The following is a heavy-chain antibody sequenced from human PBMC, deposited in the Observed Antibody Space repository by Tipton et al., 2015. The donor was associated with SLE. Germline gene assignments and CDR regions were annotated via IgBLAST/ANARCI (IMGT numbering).Heavy chain of an antibody. D-gene: IGHD6-19*01. J-gene: IGHJ4*02. Sequence: SLRLSCSGSGISFISYEMNWVRQAPGKGLEWLAYISRGGTVSGTVIYYADSVEGRFTISRDNSKNTLYLQMNSLRAEDTAVYYCAREEYSSGRPPTFWGQGTLVTVSS. V-gene: IGHV3-48*03. CDR3: AREEYSSGRPPTF. CDR1: GISFISYE. CDR2: ISRGGTVSGTVI.